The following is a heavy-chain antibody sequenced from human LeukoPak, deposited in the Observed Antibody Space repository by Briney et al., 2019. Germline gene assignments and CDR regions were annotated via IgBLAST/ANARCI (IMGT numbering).Heavy chain of an antibody. CDR2: ISGSGGNT. D-gene: IGHD3-22*01. CDR3: AKSDYYDSSGYYYLDDAFDI. Sequence: PGGSLRLSCAASGFTFSSYAMSWVRQAPGKGLEWVSAISGSGGNTYYADSVKGRFTISRDNSKNTLYLQMNSLRAEDTAVYYCAKSDYYDSSGYYYLDDAFDIWGQGTMVTVSS. CDR1: GFTFSSYA. V-gene: IGHV3-23*01. J-gene: IGHJ3*02.